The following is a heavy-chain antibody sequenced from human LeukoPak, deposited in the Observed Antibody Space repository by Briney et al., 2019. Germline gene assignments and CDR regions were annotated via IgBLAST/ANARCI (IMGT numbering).Heavy chain of an antibody. CDR2: ISYDGTHK. CDR1: GFAFNTYT. CDR3: ARSLIVTSYFDY. J-gene: IGHJ4*02. Sequence: GRSLRLSCAASGFAFNTYTVHWVRQAPGQGLEWVAVISYDGTHKYYADSVKGRFTISRDNSKSTLFLQMDSLRAEDTAIYYCARSLIVTSYFDYWGQGTLVTVSS. D-gene: IGHD2/OR15-2a*01. V-gene: IGHV3-30*01.